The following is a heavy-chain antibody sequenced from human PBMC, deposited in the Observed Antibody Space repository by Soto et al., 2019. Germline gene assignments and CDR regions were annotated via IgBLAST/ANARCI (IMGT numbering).Heavy chain of an antibody. CDR2: IYYSGNT. V-gene: IGHV4-30-4*01. J-gene: IGHJ4*02. CDR3: AREGGESSDGLYYFDS. CDR1: GGSTSSDNY. Sequence: SETLSLTCTVSGGSTSSDNYWSWIRQPPGKGLEWIGHIYYSGNTDYNPSLKSRLAISIDTSKNQFSLKLSSVTAADTAVYFCAREGGESSDGLYYFDSWGQGSMVTVYS. D-gene: IGHD3-16*01.